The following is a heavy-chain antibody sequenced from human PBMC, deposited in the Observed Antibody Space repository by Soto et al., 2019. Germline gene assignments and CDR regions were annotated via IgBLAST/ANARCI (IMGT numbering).Heavy chain of an antibody. CDR1: GGSISSYY. V-gene: IGHV4-59*01. CDR2: IYYSGST. CDR3: ARGQDIVVVPAAIKYYYGMAV. J-gene: IGHJ6*02. D-gene: IGHD2-2*01. Sequence: SETLSLTCTVSGGSISSYYWIWIRQPPGKGLEWIGYIYYSGSTNYNPSLKSRVTISVDTSKNQFSLKLSSVAAADTAVYYCARGQDIVVVPAAIKYYYGMAVWGLGTSVTVSS.